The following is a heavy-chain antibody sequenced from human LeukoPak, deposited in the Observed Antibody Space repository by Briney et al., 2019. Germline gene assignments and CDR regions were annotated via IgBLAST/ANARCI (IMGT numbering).Heavy chain of an antibody. CDR1: GYTFTSYG. CDR3: ARDRGSGWFVY. D-gene: IGHD6-19*01. V-gene: IGHV1-18*01. CDR2: ISAYNCNT. J-gene: IGHJ5*01. Sequence: GASVKVSCKASGYTFTSYGVTWVRQAPGQGLEWMGWISAYNCNTNYAQKLRGRVTMTTDTSTSTAYMELRSLRSDDTAVYYCARDRGSGWFVYWGQGTLVTVSS.